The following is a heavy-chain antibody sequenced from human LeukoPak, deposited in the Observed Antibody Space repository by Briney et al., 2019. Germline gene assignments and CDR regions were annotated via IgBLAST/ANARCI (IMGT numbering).Heavy chain of an antibody. V-gene: IGHV4-34*01. Sequence: SETLSLTCAVYGGSFSGYYWSWIRQPPGKGLEWIGEISHGGSTNYNPSLRSRVTISIDTSKNQFSLKLSSVTAADTAVYYCARGREYYDSSGYYSQNWFDPWGPGTLVTVSS. CDR2: ISHGGST. J-gene: IGHJ5*02. CDR1: GGSFSGYY. CDR3: ARGREYYDSSGYYSQNWFDP. D-gene: IGHD3-22*01.